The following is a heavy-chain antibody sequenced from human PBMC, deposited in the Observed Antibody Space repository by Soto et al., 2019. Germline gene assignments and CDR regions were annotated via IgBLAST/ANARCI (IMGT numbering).Heavy chain of an antibody. V-gene: IGHV3-21*01. CDR2: ISSSSRYI. CDR1: GFTFSSYG. Sequence: GGSLRLSCAASGFTFSSYGMNWVRQAPGKGLEWVSSISSSSRYIYYADSVKGRFTISRDNAKNSLYLQMNSLRAEDTAVYYCARVSGYCSGGSCYSDDAFDIWGQGTMVTVSS. D-gene: IGHD2-15*01. CDR3: ARVSGYCSGGSCYSDDAFDI. J-gene: IGHJ3*02.